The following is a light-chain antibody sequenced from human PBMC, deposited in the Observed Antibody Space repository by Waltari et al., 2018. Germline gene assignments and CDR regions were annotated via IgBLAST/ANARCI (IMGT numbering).Light chain of an antibody. CDR1: KSNIGTNT. J-gene: IGLJ3*02. Sequence: QSVLTQPPSASGTPGQRVTLSCSGGKSNIGTNTVNWYQQLPGTAPKLLIYSRNQRPSGVPERFSGSKSGTSASLAITGLQSTDEGDYYCAAWDDILNHWVFGGGTKLTVL. CDR3: AAWDDILNHWV. V-gene: IGLV1-44*01. CDR2: SRN.